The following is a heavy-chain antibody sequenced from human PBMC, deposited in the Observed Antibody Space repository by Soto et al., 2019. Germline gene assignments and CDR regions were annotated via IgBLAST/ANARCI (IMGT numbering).Heavy chain of an antibody. CDR1: GFTFSSYS. V-gene: IGHV3-21*01. Sequence: GGSLRLSCAASGFTFSSYSMNWVRQAPGKGLEWVSSISSSSSYIYYADSVKGRFTISRDNAKNSLYLQMNSLRAEDTAVYYCARDVYSSYPYYFDYWGQGTLVTVSS. CDR2: ISSSSSYI. D-gene: IGHD6-6*01. CDR3: ARDVYSSYPYYFDY. J-gene: IGHJ4*02.